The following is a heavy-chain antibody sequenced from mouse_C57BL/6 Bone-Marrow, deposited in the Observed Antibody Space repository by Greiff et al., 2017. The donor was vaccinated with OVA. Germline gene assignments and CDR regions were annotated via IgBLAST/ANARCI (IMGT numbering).Heavy chain of an antibody. CDR1: GFTFSDYY. J-gene: IGHJ4*01. CDR2: ISNGGGST. CDR3: ARRAGTFAMDY. D-gene: IGHD4-1*01. V-gene: IGHV5-12*01. Sequence: EVKLVESGGGLVQPGGSLKLSCAASGFTFSDYYMYWVRQTPEQRLEWVAYISNGGGSTYYPDTVKGRFTISRDNAKNTLYLQMSRLKSEDTAMYYCARRAGTFAMDYWGQGTSVTVSS.